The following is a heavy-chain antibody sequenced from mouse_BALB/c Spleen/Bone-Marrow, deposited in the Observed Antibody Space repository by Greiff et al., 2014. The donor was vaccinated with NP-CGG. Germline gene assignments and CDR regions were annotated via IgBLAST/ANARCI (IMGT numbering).Heavy chain of an antibody. CDR2: INPYNGAT. Sequence: EVKLMESGPELVKPGASVKISCKASGYSFTAYYIHWVKQSHVESLEWIGRINPYNGATSYNQNFKDKASLTVDKSSSTAYMELHSLTSEDSAVYYCARKGNYGWFAYWGQGTLVTVSA. V-gene: IGHV1-31*01. CDR3: ARKGNYGWFAY. D-gene: IGHD2-1*01. J-gene: IGHJ3*01. CDR1: GYSFTAYY.